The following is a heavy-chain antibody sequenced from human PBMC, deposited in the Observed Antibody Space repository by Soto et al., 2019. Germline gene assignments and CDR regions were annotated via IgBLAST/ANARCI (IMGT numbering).Heavy chain of an antibody. D-gene: IGHD6-13*01. Sequence: QVQLVQSGAEVKNPGASVKVSCKASGCTFTSYDINWVRQATGQGLEWMGWMNPNSGNTGYAQKFQGRVTMTRNTSISTAYMDLSSLRSEDTAVYYCARERSAAGTGWFDPWAQGTLVTVSS. V-gene: IGHV1-8*01. CDR2: MNPNSGNT. CDR3: ARERSAAGTGWFDP. CDR1: GCTFTSYD. J-gene: IGHJ5*02.